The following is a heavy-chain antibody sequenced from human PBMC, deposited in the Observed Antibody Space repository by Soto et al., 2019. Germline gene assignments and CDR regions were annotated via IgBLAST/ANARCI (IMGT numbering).Heavy chain of an antibody. CDR1: GGSISSGGYY. J-gene: IGHJ6*02. CDR3: ARYYDFWSGYYDPGYYYYGMDV. Sequence: PSETLSLTCTVSGGSISSGGYYWSWIRQHPGKGLEWIGYIYYSGSTYYNPSLKSRVTISVDTSKNQFSLKLSSVTAADTAVYYCARYYDFWSGYYDPGYYYYGMDVWGQRTTVTVSS. CDR2: IYYSGST. D-gene: IGHD3-3*01. V-gene: IGHV4-31*03.